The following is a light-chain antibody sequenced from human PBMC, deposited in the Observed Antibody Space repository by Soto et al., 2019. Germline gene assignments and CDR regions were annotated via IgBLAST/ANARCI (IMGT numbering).Light chain of an antibody. CDR1: QDISTD. CDR3: LRDHEYPRT. CDR2: SST. Sequence: AIQMTQSPTSLSASVGDRDIITCRASQDISTDLGCYQQKPWKTPTFLIYSSTSTQSGVPSTFSGSGFGTDFTLTISSLQPEDFATYYCLRDHEYPRTFGQGNKVEF. V-gene: IGKV1-6*01. J-gene: IGKJ1*01.